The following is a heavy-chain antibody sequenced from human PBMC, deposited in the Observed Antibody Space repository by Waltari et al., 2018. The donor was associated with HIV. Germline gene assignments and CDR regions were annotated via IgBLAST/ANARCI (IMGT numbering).Heavy chain of an antibody. CDR3: TKDPVTAVGNINWFDP. Sequence: EVQLLESGGGLVQPGGSLRLSCRAFGISFRLYAMNWVRQAPGKGLEWVSGISGSGDNRYYADSVKGRFTISRDNSKNKVFLQMKSLRPEDTAFYYCTKDPVTAVGNINWFDPWGQGTLVTVSS. V-gene: IGHV3-23*01. CDR2: ISGSGDNR. J-gene: IGHJ5*02. D-gene: IGHD6-13*01. CDR1: GISFRLYA.